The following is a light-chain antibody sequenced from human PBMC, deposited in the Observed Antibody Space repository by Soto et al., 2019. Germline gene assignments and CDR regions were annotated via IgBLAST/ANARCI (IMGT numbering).Light chain of an antibody. J-gene: IGKJ1*01. CDR2: DVS. CDR3: QQDTGSPPWT. Sequence: EIVLTQSPSTLSLSPGERATLSWRASQSVNDFLAWYQQKPGQTPRLLIYDVSTRANGVPARFSGRGSGTEFTLTISCLQSEDFALHYCQQDTGSPPWTFGHGTKV. V-gene: IGKV3-11*01. CDR1: QSVNDF.